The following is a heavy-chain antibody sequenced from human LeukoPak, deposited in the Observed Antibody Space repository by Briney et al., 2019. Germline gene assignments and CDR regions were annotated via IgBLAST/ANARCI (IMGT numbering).Heavy chain of an antibody. Sequence: GGSLRLSCAASGFTFSSYGMHWVRQAPGRGLEWVAVISYDGSYKYYADSVKGRFTISRDNSKNTLYLQMNSLRAEDTAVYYCAKVGDYGDYALDYWGQGTLVTVSS. CDR1: GFTFSSYG. CDR3: AKVGDYGDYALDY. D-gene: IGHD4-17*01. J-gene: IGHJ4*02. V-gene: IGHV3-30*18. CDR2: ISYDGSYK.